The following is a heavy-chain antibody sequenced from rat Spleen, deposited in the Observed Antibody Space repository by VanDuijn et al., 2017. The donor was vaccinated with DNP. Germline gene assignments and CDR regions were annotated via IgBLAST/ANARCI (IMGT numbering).Heavy chain of an antibody. CDR1: GFSFSNYG. CDR2: IRSGSSYI. J-gene: IGHJ2*01. CDR3: ARLRTADYFDY. Sequence: EVQLVESGGGLVQPGRSLKLSCLASGFSFSNYGMNWIRQAPGKGLEWVASIRSGSSYIYYSDTLKGRFTISRENAKNTLYLQMTSLRSEDTALYYCARLRTADYFDYWGQGVMVTVSS. V-gene: IGHV5-34*01.